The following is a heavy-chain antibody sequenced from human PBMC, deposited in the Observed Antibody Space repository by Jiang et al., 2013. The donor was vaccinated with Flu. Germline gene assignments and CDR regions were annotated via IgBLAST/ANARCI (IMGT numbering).Heavy chain of an antibody. Sequence: GAEVKKPGSSVKVSCKASGGTFSSYAISWVRQAPGQGLEWMGGIIPIFGTANYAQKFQGRVTITADKSTSTAYMELSSLRSEDTAVYYCASAPSGYSYGGGGYYYYGMDVWGQGTTVTVSS. D-gene: IGHD5-18*01. CDR3: ASAPSGYSYGGGGYYYYGMDV. CDR2: IIPIFGTA. V-gene: IGHV1-69*06. CDR1: GGTFSSYA. J-gene: IGHJ6*02.